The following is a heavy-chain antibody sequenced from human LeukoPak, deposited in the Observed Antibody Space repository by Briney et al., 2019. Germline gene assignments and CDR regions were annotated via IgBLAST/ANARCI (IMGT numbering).Heavy chain of an antibody. V-gene: IGHV1-3*01. CDR2: NNAANGDT. Sequence: ASVKVSCKASGYTFISYAVHWVRQAPGQRLEWMGWNNAANGDTKYSQNFQGRVTITRDISASTAYMELSSLRSADTAVYYCARGTFSSSLGWFDPWGQGTLVIVSS. D-gene: IGHD6-13*01. J-gene: IGHJ5*02. CDR3: ARGTFSSSLGWFDP. CDR1: GYTFISYA.